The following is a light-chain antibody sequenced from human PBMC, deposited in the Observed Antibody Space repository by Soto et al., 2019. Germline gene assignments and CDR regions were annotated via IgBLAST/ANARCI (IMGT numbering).Light chain of an antibody. Sequence: EIVMTQSPLTLSVSQGETVTLSCRASQSLRSNLAWYQQKPGQTPRLLIYDAYNRATGIPPRFSGSGSGTDFTLTISSLEPEDSAVYYCQQRHMLPITFGQGTRLEIK. V-gene: IGKV3-11*01. CDR3: QQRHMLPIT. CDR2: DAY. J-gene: IGKJ5*01. CDR1: QSLRSN.